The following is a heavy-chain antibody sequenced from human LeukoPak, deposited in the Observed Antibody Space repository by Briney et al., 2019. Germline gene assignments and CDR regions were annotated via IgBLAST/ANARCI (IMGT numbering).Heavy chain of an antibody. CDR1: GFPFNHYY. D-gene: IGHD1-26*01. CDR3: ARDRSITPGRGDYYMDV. J-gene: IGHJ6*03. Sequence: GGSLRLSCAASGFPFNHYYMSWIRQAPGKGLEWVSYMTTDSATYYADSVRGRFTISRDNAKNSLYLQMDSLRAEDTAVYYCARDRSITPGRGDYYMDVWGKGTTVTVSS. CDR2: MTTDSAT. V-gene: IGHV3-11*01.